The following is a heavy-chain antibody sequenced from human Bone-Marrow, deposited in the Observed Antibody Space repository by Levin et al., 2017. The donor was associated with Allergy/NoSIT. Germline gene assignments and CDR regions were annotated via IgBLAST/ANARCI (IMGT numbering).Heavy chain of an antibody. CDR1: GGSFSGYY. CDR3: ARETTPYCSSTSCYAEYYYMDV. J-gene: IGHJ6*03. Sequence: SETLSLTCAVYGGSFSGYYWSWIRQPPGKGLEWIGEINHSGSTNYNPSLKSRVTISVDTSKNQFSLKLSSVTAADTAVYYCARETTPYCSSTSCYAEYYYMDVWGKGTTVTVSS. D-gene: IGHD2-2*01. V-gene: IGHV4-34*01. CDR2: INHSGST.